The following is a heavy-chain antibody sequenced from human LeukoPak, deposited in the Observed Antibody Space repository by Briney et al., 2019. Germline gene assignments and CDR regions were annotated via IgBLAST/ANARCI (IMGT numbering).Heavy chain of an antibody. Sequence: GGSLRLSCAASGFTFSNYAMSWVRQAPGKGLEWVSGISGSGGSTYYADSVKGRFTISRDNSRNTLYLQMNSMRAEDTAVYYCAKDQDYYDSGGIDYCGQGTLVTVSS. CDR1: GFTFSNYA. D-gene: IGHD3-10*01. CDR3: AKDQDYYDSGGIDY. J-gene: IGHJ4*02. CDR2: ISGSGGST. V-gene: IGHV3-23*01.